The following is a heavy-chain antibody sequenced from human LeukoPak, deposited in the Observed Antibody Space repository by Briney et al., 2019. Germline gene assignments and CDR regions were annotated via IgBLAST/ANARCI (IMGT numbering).Heavy chain of an antibody. CDR3: AKDYGPGIVGTMGAY. CDR1: GFTFSSYW. Sequence: PGGSLRLSCAASGFTFSSYWMNWARQAPGKGLEWVASINHNGNVNYYVDSVKGRFTISRDNAKNTLYLQLNNLRAEDSAIYYCAKDYGPGIVGTMGAYWGQGTLVTVSS. V-gene: IGHV3-7*03. D-gene: IGHD1-26*01. J-gene: IGHJ4*02. CDR2: INHNGNVN.